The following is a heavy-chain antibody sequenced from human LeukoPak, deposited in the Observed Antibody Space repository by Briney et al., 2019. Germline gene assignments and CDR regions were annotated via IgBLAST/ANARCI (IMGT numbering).Heavy chain of an antibody. CDR2: ISSSGSTI. CDR3: ARDLGEHDYGDYPPFGLDY. V-gene: IGHV3-11*04. Sequence: GGSLRLSCAASGFTFSDYYMSWIRQAPGKGLEWVSYISSSGSTIYYADSVKGRFTISRDNAKNSLYLQMNSLRAEDTAVYYCARDLGEHDYGDYPPFGLDYWGQGTLVTVSS. J-gene: IGHJ4*02. D-gene: IGHD4-17*01. CDR1: GFTFSDYY.